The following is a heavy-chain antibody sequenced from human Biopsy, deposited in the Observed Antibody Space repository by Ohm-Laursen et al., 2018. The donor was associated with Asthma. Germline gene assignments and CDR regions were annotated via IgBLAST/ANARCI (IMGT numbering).Heavy chain of an antibody. V-gene: IGHV4-59*07. CDR1: PGSINDYY. Sequence: SDTLSLTCTVSPGSINDYYWNWIRQFPGKGLEWIGYVHSTGSTRFNPSLKSRLTISVDTSVDQVSLKLTSVTPADTAVYYCARATSTWSQSGPHYFDHWGQGTLVTVSS. CDR3: ARATSTWSQSGPHYFDH. CDR2: VHSTGST. D-gene: IGHD6-13*01. J-gene: IGHJ4*02.